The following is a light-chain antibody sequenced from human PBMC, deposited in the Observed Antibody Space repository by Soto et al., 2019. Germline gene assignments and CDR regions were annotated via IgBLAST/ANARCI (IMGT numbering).Light chain of an antibody. V-gene: IGKV3-20*01. CDR1: QSVSNNY. Sequence: EIVLTQSPGTLSLSPGERATLSCRASQSVSNNYLAWYQQKPGQAPRLLIYGASNRATGIPDRFSGSGSGTDFTLTISSLQSEDFAMYFCQQYSKWPPRYTFGQGTKVDIK. CDR3: QQYSKWPPRYT. CDR2: GAS. J-gene: IGKJ2*01.